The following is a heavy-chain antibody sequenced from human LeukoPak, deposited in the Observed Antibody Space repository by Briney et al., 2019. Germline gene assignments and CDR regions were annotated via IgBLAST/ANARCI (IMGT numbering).Heavy chain of an antibody. J-gene: IGHJ5*02. V-gene: IGHV4-34*01. D-gene: IGHD4-23*01. Sequence: TSETLSLTCAVYGSFSDHSWSWVRQPPGKGLEWIGEIDEKRRTSYSPSLTSRVTMSVDTSKNQFSLKLSSVTAADTAVYYCARDRGYGGNHWFDPWGQGTLVTVSS. CDR3: ARDRGYGGNHWFDP. CDR2: IDEKRRT. CDR1: GSFSDHS.